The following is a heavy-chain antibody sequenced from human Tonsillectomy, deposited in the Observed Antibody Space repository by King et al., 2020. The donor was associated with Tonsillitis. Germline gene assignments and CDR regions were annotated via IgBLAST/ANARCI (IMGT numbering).Heavy chain of an antibody. V-gene: IGHV4-34*01. J-gene: IGHJ4*02. CDR2: INHSGST. CDR1: GGSFSGYY. D-gene: IGHD6-6*01. CDR3: AGLGSRAARPRNY. Sequence: VQLQQWGAGLLKPSETLSLTCAVYGGSFSGYYWSWIRQPPGKGLEGIGEINHSGSTNYNTSLKSRVILSVDTSKNQFSLRLTSVTAADTAVYYCAGLGSRAARPRNYWAQGTLVTVSS.